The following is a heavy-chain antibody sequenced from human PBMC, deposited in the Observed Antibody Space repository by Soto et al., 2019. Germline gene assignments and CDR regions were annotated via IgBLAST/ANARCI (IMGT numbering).Heavy chain of an antibody. Sequence: ASVKVSCKASGYTFTSYYMHWVRQAPGQGLEWMGIINPSGGSTSYAQKFQGRVTMTRDTSTSTVYMELSSLRSGDTAVYYCARVVVAATSLVRGDAFDIWGQGTMVTVSS. CDR1: GYTFTSYY. CDR2: INPSGGST. J-gene: IGHJ3*02. V-gene: IGHV1-46*03. D-gene: IGHD2-15*01. CDR3: ARVVVAATSLVRGDAFDI.